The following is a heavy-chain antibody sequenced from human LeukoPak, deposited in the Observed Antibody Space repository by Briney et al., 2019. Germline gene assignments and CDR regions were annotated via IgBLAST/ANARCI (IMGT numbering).Heavy chain of an antibody. CDR1: GFTFSSYW. J-gene: IGHJ4*02. V-gene: IGHV3-7*03. CDR2: IKRDGSEK. D-gene: IGHD3-22*01. Sequence: GGSLRLSCAASGFTFSSYWMSWVRQAPGKGLEWVANIKRDGSEKYYVDSVKGRFTISRDNARNSLYLQMNSLRAEDTAVYYCARGSYYYDGSGHHYYFDYWGQGTPVTVSS. CDR3: ARGSYYYDGSGHHYYFDY.